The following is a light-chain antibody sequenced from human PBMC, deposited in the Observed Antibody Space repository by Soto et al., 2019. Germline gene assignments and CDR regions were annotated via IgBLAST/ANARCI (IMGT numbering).Light chain of an antibody. CDR1: QSVLYSSNNKNY. Sequence: IVMTQSPDCLAVSLGERATINCKSSQSVLYSSNNKNYLAWYQQKPGQPPKLLIYWASTRESGVPDRFSGSGSGTDFTLTISSLQAEDVAVYYCQQYYSTPLTFGGGTKVDIK. J-gene: IGKJ4*01. CDR2: WAS. V-gene: IGKV4-1*01. CDR3: QQYYSTPLT.